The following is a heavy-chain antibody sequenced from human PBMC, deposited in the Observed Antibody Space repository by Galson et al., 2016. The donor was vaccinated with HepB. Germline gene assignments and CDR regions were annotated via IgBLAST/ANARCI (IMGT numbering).Heavy chain of an antibody. Sequence: SLRLSCAASGFTFGTYAMTWVRQAPGKGLEWVSTIFPGGSANYADSLKGRFTLSRDNSENTLYLQMYSLRPEDTAAYYCAKDNVDTSEGDYYFYYGLDVWGQGTTVTVSS. CDR2: IFPGGSA. CDR1: GFTFGTYA. J-gene: IGHJ6*02. D-gene: IGHD5-18*01. CDR3: AKDNVDTSEGDYYFYYGLDV. V-gene: IGHV3-23*01.